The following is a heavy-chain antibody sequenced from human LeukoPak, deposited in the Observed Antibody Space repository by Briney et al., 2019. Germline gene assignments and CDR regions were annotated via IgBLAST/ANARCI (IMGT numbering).Heavy chain of an antibody. CDR3: ARGGGSYYRYYFDY. CDR1: GYSISSGYY. Sequence: PSETLSLTCTVSGYSISSGYYWGWIRQPPGKGLEWIGSIYHSGSTYYNPSLKSRVTISVDTSKNQFSLKLSSVTAADTAVYYCARGGGSYYRYYFDYWGQGTLVTVSS. D-gene: IGHD1-26*01. V-gene: IGHV4-38-2*02. J-gene: IGHJ4*02. CDR2: IYHSGST.